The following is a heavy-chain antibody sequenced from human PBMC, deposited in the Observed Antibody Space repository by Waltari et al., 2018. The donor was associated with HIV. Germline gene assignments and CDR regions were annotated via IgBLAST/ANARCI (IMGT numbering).Heavy chain of an antibody. Sequence: QVQLVQSGAEVKKPGASVKVSCRASGYTFTGFYIHWVRQAPGQGLEWMGWFDPNIRDSGSPQSFQDRVTLTSDTSISTAYMELSSLTSDDTALYYCAKSRQPAGRVFDSWGQGTLVTVSS. CDR3: AKSRQPAGRVFDS. CDR2: FDPNIRDS. V-gene: IGHV1-2*02. CDR1: GYTFTGFY. J-gene: IGHJ4*02.